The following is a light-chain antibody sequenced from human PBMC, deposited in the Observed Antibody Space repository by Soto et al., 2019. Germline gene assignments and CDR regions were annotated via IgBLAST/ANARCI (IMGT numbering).Light chain of an antibody. J-gene: IGKJ3*01. CDR2: GPS. Sequence: ETVLTQSPGTLSLSPGARATLSCRARQSISATYLAWYQKKPGQDPRLLLYGPSITSTRIPDRFSGSGNGTAFAHAISRLEPEDCPVYSGPQYPSSSFACGPETKVEIK. CDR1: QSISATY. CDR3: PQYPSSSFA. V-gene: IGKV3-20*01.